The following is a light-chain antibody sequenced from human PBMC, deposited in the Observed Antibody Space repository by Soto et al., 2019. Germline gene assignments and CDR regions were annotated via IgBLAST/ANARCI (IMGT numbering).Light chain of an antibody. J-gene: IGKJ1*01. Sequence: EIVLTQSPGTLSLSPGQGATLSCRASQRLSSIYLAWYQQKPGQAPRLLIYRTSSRATGIPDRFSGSESETDFTLTISRLEPDDSAVYYCQQYGSSPRTFGPGTKVDTK. V-gene: IGKV3-20*01. CDR1: QRLSSIY. CDR3: QQYGSSPRT. CDR2: RTS.